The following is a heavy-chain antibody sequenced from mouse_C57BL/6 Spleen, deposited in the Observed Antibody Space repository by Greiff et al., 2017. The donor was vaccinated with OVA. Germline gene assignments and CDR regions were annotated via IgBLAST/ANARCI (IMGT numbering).Heavy chain of an antibody. CDR2: ISYDGSN. J-gene: IGHJ4*01. CDR1: GYSITSGYY. Sequence: EVKVEESGPGLVKPSQSLSLTCSVTGYSITSGYYWNWIRQFPGNKLEWMGYISYDGSNNYNPSLKNRISITRDTSKNQFFLKLNSVTTEDTATYYCARDGWDGFYAMDYWGQGTSVTVSS. V-gene: IGHV3-6*01. CDR3: ARDGWDGFYAMDY. D-gene: IGHD2-3*01.